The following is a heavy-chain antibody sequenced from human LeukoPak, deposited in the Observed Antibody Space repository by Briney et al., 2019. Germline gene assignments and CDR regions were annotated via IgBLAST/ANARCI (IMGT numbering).Heavy chain of an antibody. CDR2: LVYDERN. V-gene: IGHV3-33*01. CDR1: GFTFSSYG. D-gene: IGHD2-21*01. J-gene: IGHJ4*02. CDR3: ARDLSAAYDF. Sequence: GGSLRLSCAASGFTFSSYGMHWVRQAPGKGLEWVARLVYDERNDYANSVKGRFTISRDNSKNTLYLQMDNLRVDDTAVYYCARDLSAAYDFWGQGILVTVSS.